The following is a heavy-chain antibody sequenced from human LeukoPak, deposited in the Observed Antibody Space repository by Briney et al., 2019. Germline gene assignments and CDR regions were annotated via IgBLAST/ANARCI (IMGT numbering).Heavy chain of an antibody. D-gene: IGHD4-23*01. CDR2: ISSSSSYT. CDR3: ARDRSNYGGYYYYYGMDV. Sequence: GSLRLSCAASGFTFSDYYMSWIRQAPGKGLEWVSYISSSSSYTNYADSVKGRFTISRDNAKNSLYLQMNSLRAEDTAVYYCARDRSNYGGYYYYYGMDVWGQGTTVTVSS. J-gene: IGHJ6*02. CDR1: GFTFSDYY. V-gene: IGHV3-11*06.